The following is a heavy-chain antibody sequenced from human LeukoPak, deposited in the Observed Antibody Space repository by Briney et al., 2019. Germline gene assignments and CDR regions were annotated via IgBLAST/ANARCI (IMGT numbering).Heavy chain of an antibody. CDR2: ISYDGSNK. CDR3: ARGSPIPFGSGYNYYYYGMDV. J-gene: IGHJ6*02. D-gene: IGHD3-22*01. Sequence: GGSLRLSCAASGFTFSSCAMHWVRQAPGKGLEWVAVISYDGSNKYYADSVKGRFTISRDNSKNTLYLQMNSLRAEDTAVYYCARGSPIPFGSGYNYYYYGMDVWGQGTTVTVSS. V-gene: IGHV3-30-3*01. CDR1: GFTFSSCA.